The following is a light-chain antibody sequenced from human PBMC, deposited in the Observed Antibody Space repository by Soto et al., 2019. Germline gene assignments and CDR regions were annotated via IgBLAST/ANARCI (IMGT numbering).Light chain of an antibody. J-gene: IGKJ1*01. CDR2: GAS. CDR3: QQYNNWPPTGT. V-gene: IGKV3-15*01. CDR1: QSVSSN. Sequence: EIVMTQSPATLSVSPGERATLSCRASQSVSSNLAWYQQKPGQAPRLLIYGASTRATGIPARFSGSGSGTEFTLTISSLQSEDFAVCYCQQYNNWPPTGTFGQGTKVDIK.